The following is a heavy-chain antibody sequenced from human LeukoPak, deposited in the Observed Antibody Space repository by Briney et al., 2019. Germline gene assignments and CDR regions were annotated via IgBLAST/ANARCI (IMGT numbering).Heavy chain of an antibody. Sequence: ASVKVSCKASGYTFTSYGISWVRQAPGQGLEWMGWISAYNGNTNYAQKLQGRVTMTTDTSTSTAYMELRSLRSDDTAVYYCAREEIIVGATHDYNWFDPWGQGTLVTVSS. CDR1: GYTFTSYG. D-gene: IGHD1-26*01. CDR2: ISAYNGNT. CDR3: AREEIIVGATHDYNWFDP. J-gene: IGHJ5*02. V-gene: IGHV1-18*01.